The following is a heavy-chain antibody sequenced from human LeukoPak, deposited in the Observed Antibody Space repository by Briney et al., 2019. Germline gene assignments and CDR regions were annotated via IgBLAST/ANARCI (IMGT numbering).Heavy chain of an antibody. Sequence: PSETLSLTCAVSGGSISSGGYSWSWIRQPPGKCLEWIGYIYHSGSTYYNPSLKSRVTISVDRSKNQFSLKLSSVTAADTAVYYCARAPALVTRGHWFDPWGQGTLVTVSS. CDR3: ARAPALVTRGHWFDP. V-gene: IGHV4-30-2*01. D-gene: IGHD3-9*01. CDR1: GGSISSGGYS. J-gene: IGHJ5*02. CDR2: IYHSGST.